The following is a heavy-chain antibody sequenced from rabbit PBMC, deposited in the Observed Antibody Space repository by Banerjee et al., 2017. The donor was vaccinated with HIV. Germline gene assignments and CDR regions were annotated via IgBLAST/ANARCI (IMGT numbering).Heavy chain of an antibody. J-gene: IGHJ3*01. D-gene: IGHD4-2*01. Sequence: EQLKESGGGLVQPGGSLKLSCKASGFDFSSSGVNWVRQAPGKGLEWIGCISTGDGRTYYASWVNGRFTLSRENNQNTVSLQMSSLTVADTATYFCAKEYAGTGGWGLWGQGTLVTVS. V-gene: IGHV1S47*01. CDR3: AKEYAGTGGWGL. CDR1: GFDFSSSG. CDR2: ISTGDGRT.